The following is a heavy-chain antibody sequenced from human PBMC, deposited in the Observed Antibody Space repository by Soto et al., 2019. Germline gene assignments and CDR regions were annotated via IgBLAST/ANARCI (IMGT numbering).Heavy chain of an antibody. CDR1: GFIFGNYM. V-gene: IGHV3-23*01. CDR3: APHVHCSGGSCHYDAFDI. Sequence: EVQLLESGGGLVQPGESLRLSCAVSGFIFGNYMMTWVRQAPGKGLEWVSTIRDGGESTYYADSVKGRFTISIDNSKNTLYLQMDSLGVEDTAVYYCAPHVHCSGGSCHYDAFDIRGQGTMVTVSS. D-gene: IGHD2-15*01. CDR2: IRDGGEST. J-gene: IGHJ3*02.